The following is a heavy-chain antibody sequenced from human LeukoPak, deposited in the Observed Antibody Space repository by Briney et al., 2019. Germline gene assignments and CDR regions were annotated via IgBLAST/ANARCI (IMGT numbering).Heavy chain of an antibody. CDR3: AKELYFGSGSYPDY. Sequence: PGRSLRLSCAASGFTFSSYGLHWVRQAPGKGREWVAVISHDGSDSHYADSVKGRFTISSDNSTNTVYLQMSSLRPEDTAVYFCAKELYFGSGSYPDYWPQETLVRVSS. CDR1: GFTFSSYG. CDR2: ISHDGSDS. V-gene: IGHV3-30*18. J-gene: IGHJ4*02. D-gene: IGHD3-10*01.